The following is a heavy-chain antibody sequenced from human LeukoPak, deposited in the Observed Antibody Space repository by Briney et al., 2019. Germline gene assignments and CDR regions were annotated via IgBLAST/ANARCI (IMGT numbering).Heavy chain of an antibody. Sequence: GASVKVSCKASGGTFSSYAISWVRQAPGQGLEWMGGIIPIFGTANYAQKFQGRVTITADESTSTAYMELSSLRSEDTAVYYCARDDSDAFDIWGQGTMVTVSS. D-gene: IGHD2-21*01. CDR2: IIPIFGTA. CDR3: ARDDSDAFDI. V-gene: IGHV1-69*01. J-gene: IGHJ3*02. CDR1: GGTFSSYA.